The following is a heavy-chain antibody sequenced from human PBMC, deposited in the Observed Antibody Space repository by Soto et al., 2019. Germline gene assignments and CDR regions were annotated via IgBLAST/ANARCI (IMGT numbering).Heavy chain of an antibody. CDR3: ARGEVGIFPSIAAYYYYMDV. D-gene: IGHD2-15*01. J-gene: IGHJ6*03. CDR2: INHSGST. V-gene: IGHV4-34*01. Sequence: SETLSLTCAVYGGSLRGYYWSWIRQPPGKGLEWIGEINHSGSTNYNPSLKSRVTISVDTSKNQFSLRLSSVTAADTAVYYCARGEVGIFPSIAAYYYYMDVWGKGTTVTVSS. CDR1: GGSLRGYY.